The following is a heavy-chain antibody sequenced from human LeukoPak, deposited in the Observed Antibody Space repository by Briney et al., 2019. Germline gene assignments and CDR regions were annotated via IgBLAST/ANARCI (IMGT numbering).Heavy chain of an antibody. J-gene: IGHJ4*02. V-gene: IGHV4-39*01. CDR3: ARVVEYYGNNKYYNRYIDH. CDR1: GGSISSRDCY. Sequence: SETLSLTCTVSGGSISSRDCYWTWIRQPPGKGLEWIGSIYYGGTTYYDPSLKSRVTMSVDTSKNQFSLNLRSVTAADTAAYYCARVVEYYGNNKYYNRYIDHWGQGTPVSVSS. D-gene: IGHD3-10*01. CDR2: IYYGGTT.